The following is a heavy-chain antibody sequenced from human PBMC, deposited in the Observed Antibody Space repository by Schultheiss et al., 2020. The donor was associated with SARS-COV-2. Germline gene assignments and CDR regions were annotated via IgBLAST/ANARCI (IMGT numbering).Heavy chain of an antibody. CDR3: ARDPPGDRRFDY. CDR1: GYSISSDYY. Sequence: SETLSLTCAVSGYSISSDYYWGLLRHPPRKGLGLIGSNYHSGSTNYNPSLKRRVTISVDTTKNQFSLKLSSVTAAATAEYYCARDPPGDRRFDYWGQGTLVTVSS. V-gene: IGHV4-38-2*02. CDR2: NYHSGST. D-gene: IGHD4-17*01. J-gene: IGHJ4*02.